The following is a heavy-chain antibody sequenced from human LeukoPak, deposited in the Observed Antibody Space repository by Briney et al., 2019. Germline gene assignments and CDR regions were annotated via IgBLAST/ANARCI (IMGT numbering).Heavy chain of an antibody. V-gene: IGHV4-39*07. Sequence: SETLSLTCTVSGGSISSGSYYWSWIRQPPGKGLEWIGEINHSGSTNYNPSLKSRVTISVDTSKNQFSLKLSSVTAADTAVYYCARGLQGITMIRRGWFDPWGQGTLVTVSS. J-gene: IGHJ5*02. CDR3: ARGLQGITMIRRGWFDP. CDR1: GGSISSGSYY. CDR2: INHSGST. D-gene: IGHD3-22*01.